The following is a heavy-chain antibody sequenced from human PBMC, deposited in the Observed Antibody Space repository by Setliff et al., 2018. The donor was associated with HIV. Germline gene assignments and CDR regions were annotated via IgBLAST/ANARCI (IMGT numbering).Heavy chain of an antibody. J-gene: IGHJ4*02. CDR3: ARRGMWSYETGGNPTATFDY. V-gene: IGHV4-39*01. CDR1: GGSINSRSYY. Sequence: ETLSLTCTVSGGSINSRSYYWAWIRQPPGEGLEWVASIYFSGTPYYNPSLKNRVTISVDTSKNQFSLKLSSVTAADTAVYYCARRGMWSYETGGNPTATFDYWGQGVLVTVSS. D-gene: IGHD2-8*02. CDR2: IYFSGTP.